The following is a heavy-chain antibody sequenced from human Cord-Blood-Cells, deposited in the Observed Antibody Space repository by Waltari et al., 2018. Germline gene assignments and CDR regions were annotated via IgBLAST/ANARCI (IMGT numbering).Heavy chain of an antibody. V-gene: IGHV4-38-2*02. CDR3: AREVAAAAYFDY. J-gene: IGHJ4*02. CDR1: GYSISSGYS. D-gene: IGHD6-13*01. Sequence: QVQLQESGPGLVKPSETLSLTCAVSGYSISSGYSWGWIRQPPGKGLEWIGSIYHSGSTYYNPSLKSRVTISVDTSKNQFSLKLSSVTAADTAVYYCAREVAAAAYFDYWGQGTLVTVSS. CDR2: IYHSGST.